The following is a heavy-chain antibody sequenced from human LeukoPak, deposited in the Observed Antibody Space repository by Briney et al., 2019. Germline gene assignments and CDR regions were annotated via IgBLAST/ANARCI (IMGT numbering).Heavy chain of an antibody. CDR2: IYPGDSDT. D-gene: IGHD3-22*01. CDR3: ARRTYYYDSSGRAVGFFDY. V-gene: IGHV5-51*01. J-gene: IGHJ4*02. Sequence: GESLKISCKGSGYSFTSYWIGWVRQLPGKGLEWMGIIYPGDSDTRYSPSFQGQVTISADKSVSTAYLQWSSLKASDTAMYYCARRTYYYDSSGRAVGFFDYWGQGTLVTVSS. CDR1: GYSFTSYW.